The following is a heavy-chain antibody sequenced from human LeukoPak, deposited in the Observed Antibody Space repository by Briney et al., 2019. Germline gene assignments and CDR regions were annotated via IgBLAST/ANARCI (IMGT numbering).Heavy chain of an antibody. CDR1: GGSISSYY. J-gene: IGHJ6*02. Sequence: SETLSLTCTVSGGSISSYYWSWIRQPPGKGLEWIGYIYYSGSTNYNPSLKSRVTISVGTSKNQFSLKLSSVTAADTAVYYCARDRKELAAAGMFYYYYGMDVWGQGTTVTVSS. CDR3: ARDRKELAAAGMFYYYYGMDV. D-gene: IGHD6-13*01. V-gene: IGHV4-59*01. CDR2: IYYSGST.